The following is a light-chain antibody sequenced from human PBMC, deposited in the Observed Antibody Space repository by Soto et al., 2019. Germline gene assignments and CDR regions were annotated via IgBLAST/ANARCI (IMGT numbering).Light chain of an antibody. CDR2: GAS. J-gene: IGKJ1*01. CDR1: QNITNNY. Sequence: EIVLTQSPGTLSLSPGERATLPCRASQNITNNYVAWYQHKPGQAPRLLIYGASSRATGIPVRFSGSGSGTDFTLTISRLEPEDFAVYYCQQHGNSPRPFGQGTKVDIX. CDR3: QQHGNSPRP. V-gene: IGKV3-20*01.